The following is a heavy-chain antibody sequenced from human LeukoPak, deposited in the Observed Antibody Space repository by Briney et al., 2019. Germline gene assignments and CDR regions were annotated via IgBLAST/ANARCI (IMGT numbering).Heavy chain of an antibody. CDR3: ASAQWLVFFY. J-gene: IGHJ4*02. CDR2: IYYSGNT. V-gene: IGHV4-39*01. CDR1: GGSISTSAYY. D-gene: IGHD6-19*01. Sequence: SETLSLTCIVSGGSISTSAYYWGWIRQPPGEGLQWIGSIYYSGNTYYNSSLKSRVTISVDTSTSQFSLRLSSVTAADTAVYYCASAQWLVFFYWGQGTLVTVSS.